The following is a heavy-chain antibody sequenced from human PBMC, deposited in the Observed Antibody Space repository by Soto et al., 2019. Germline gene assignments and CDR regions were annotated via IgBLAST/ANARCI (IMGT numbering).Heavy chain of an antibody. CDR2: ISYDGTNR. J-gene: IGHJ4*02. CDR3: ARESSSTVTTGGGGSAKDY. CDR1: GLTFSNYA. D-gene: IGHD4-17*01. Sequence: QVHLVESGGGVVQPGRSLRLSCAASGLTFSNYAMHWVRQAPGKGLEWVAFISYDGTNRCYPDSVKGRFTISIDNAKNTLSLQMNSLKTEDTAVYYCARESSSTVTTGGGGSAKDYWGQGTLVTVSS. V-gene: IGHV3-30-3*01.